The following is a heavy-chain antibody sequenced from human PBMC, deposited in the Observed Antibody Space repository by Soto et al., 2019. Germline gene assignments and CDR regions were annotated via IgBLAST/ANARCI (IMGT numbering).Heavy chain of an antibody. D-gene: IGHD6-13*01. J-gene: IGHJ4*02. Sequence: QVQLVQSGADVKKPGASVKVSCKTSGYTFSGYFMHWLRQAPGQGLEWMGWMNPNSGGTDCAQNFQGRVSMTWDTSISTAYMELSRLRSDDTAIYYCARGYYSSSWRVFDYWGQGTLVTVSS. V-gene: IGHV1-2*02. CDR2: MNPNSGGT. CDR1: GYTFSGYF. CDR3: ARGYYSSSWRVFDY.